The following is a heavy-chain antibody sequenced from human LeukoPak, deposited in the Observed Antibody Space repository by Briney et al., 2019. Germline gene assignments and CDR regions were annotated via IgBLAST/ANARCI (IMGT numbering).Heavy chain of an antibody. Sequence: SQPLSLTCTVSGGPISSGNYYWPWIRQPAGKGLEWIGRLSTSGSPNYNPSLKSRLPISVYPSHNPFPLELSSVTAADTALYSCAMQVDPWGQGTRVSVSS. CDR3: AMQVDP. V-gene: IGHV4-61*02. CDR2: LSTSGSP. CDR1: GGPISSGNYY. J-gene: IGHJ5*02.